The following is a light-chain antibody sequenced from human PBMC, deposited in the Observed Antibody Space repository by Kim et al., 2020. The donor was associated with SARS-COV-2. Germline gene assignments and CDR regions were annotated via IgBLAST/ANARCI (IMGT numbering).Light chain of an antibody. Sequence: DIVMTQSPDSLTVSLGEGATINCKSSQSVLYSSNNKNYLAWYQQKPGQPPKLLIYWASTRKSGVPDRFSGSGSGTDFTLTISSLQAEDLAIYYCQQYYTIPPTFGQGTKLEI. V-gene: IGKV4-1*01. CDR3: QQYYTIPPT. J-gene: IGKJ2*01. CDR1: QSVLYSSNNKNY. CDR2: WAS.